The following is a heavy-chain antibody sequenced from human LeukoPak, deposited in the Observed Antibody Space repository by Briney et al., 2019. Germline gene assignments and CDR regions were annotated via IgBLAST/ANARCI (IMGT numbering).Heavy chain of an antibody. J-gene: IGHJ5*02. CDR3: ARDLIAARPNWYDP. D-gene: IGHD6-6*01. V-gene: IGHV1-18*01. CDR1: GYTLTTYG. CDR2: ISAYNGNT. Sequence: ASVKVSCKASGYTLTTYGISWVRQAPGQGLESMGWISAYNGNTNYAQKLQGRVTMTTDTSTSTAYMELRSLRSDDTAVYYCARDLIAARPNWYDPWGQGTLVTVSS.